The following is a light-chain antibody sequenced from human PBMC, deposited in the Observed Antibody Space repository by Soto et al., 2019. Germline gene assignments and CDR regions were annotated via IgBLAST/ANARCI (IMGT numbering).Light chain of an antibody. V-gene: IGLV2-23*01. CDR1: SSDVGSSTL. CDR3: CSYAGSSTYI. Sequence: QSALTQPASVSGSPGQSITISCSGTSSDVGSSTLVSWYQQHPGKAPKLMIYEATKRPSGVSNRFSGSKSGNTASLKISGLQAEDEADYYCCSYAGSSTYIFGTGTKLTVL. J-gene: IGLJ1*01. CDR2: EAT.